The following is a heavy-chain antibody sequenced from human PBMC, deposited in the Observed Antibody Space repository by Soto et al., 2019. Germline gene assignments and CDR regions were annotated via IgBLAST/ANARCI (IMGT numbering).Heavy chain of an antibody. CDR2: INPNSGGT. J-gene: IGHJ6*02. V-gene: IGHV1-2*04. CDR3: ARELPDHYDILTGYSGEYYYYGMGV. CDR1: GYTFTGYY. D-gene: IGHD3-9*01. Sequence: ASVKVSCKASGYTFTGYYMHWVRQAPGQGLEWMGWINPNSGGTNYAQKFQGWVTMTRDTSISTAYMELSRLRSDDTAVYYCARELPDHYDILTGYSGEYYYYGMGVWGQGTTVTVSS.